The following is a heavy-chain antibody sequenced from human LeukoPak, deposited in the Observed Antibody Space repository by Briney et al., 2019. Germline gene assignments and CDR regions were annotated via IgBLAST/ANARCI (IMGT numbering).Heavy chain of an antibody. D-gene: IGHD6-19*01. J-gene: IGHJ4*02. CDR2: ITQDGSEK. Sequence: GGSLRLSCAAAGFTFSDYWMNWVRQAPGNGLEWVANITQDGSEKYSLDSVKGRFTISRDNARNSLYLQMNSLRAEDTAVYYCARVVYSSGWSYYFDYWGQGILVTVSS. V-gene: IGHV3-7*04. CDR3: ARVVYSSGWSYYFDY. CDR1: GFTFSDYW.